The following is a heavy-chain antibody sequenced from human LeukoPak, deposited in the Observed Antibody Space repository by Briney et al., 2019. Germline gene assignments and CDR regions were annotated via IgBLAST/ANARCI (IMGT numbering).Heavy chain of an antibody. CDR3: ARGGYCGGDCYFYY. D-gene: IGHD2-21*02. CDR2: IHYSGST. CDR1: GGSISSSSYY. Sequence: SETLSLTCTVSGGSISSSSYYWAWIRQPPGKGLEWIGSIHYSGSTYYNPSLQSRVTISIDTSKNQFSLKLSSVTAADTAVYYCARGGYCGGDCYFYYWGQGTLVTVSS. J-gene: IGHJ4*02. V-gene: IGHV4-39*07.